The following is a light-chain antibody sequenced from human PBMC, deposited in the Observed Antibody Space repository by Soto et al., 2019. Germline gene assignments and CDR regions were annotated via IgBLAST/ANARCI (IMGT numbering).Light chain of an antibody. CDR2: DVT. CDR3: CSYAGGYTDV. Sequence: QSALTQPRSVSGSPGQSVTISCTGTSSDVGGYTFVSWYQQHPGKAPKVMIYDVTKRPSGVPDRFSGSKSGNTASLTISGLQAEDEADYYCCSYAGGYTDVFGTGTKLTVL. CDR1: SSDVGGYTF. J-gene: IGLJ1*01. V-gene: IGLV2-11*01.